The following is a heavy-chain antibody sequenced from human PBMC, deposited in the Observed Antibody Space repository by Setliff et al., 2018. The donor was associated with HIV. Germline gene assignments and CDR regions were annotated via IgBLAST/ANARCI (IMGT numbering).Heavy chain of an antibody. J-gene: IGHJ3*02. CDR2: IVPILGIA. CDR1: GGTFTSSA. Sequence: SVKVSCKASGGTFTSSAIGWVRQAPGQGLEWMGAIVPILGIANSAQKFQGRVTITTDESTNTAYMELSSLRSEDTAVYYCARIPTGGAFDIWGQGTVVTVSS. D-gene: IGHD7-27*01. CDR3: ARIPTGGAFDI. V-gene: IGHV1-69*10.